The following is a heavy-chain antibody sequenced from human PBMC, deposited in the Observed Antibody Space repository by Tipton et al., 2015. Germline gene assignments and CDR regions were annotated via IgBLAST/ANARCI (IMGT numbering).Heavy chain of an antibody. CDR1: GYTFNNYG. CDR3: ARVRGVRHLLHLGWLEP. J-gene: IGHJ5*02. D-gene: IGHD3-10*01. CDR2: ITSYNAYT. V-gene: IGHV1-18*01. Sequence: QLVQSGAEVEKPGASVKVSCKTSGYTFNNYGITWVRQAPGQGLEWMGWITSYNAYTNYAQKLQGRVTMTTDTSTSTVYMELRSLRSDDTALYYCARVRGVRHLLHLGWLEPWGQGTRATVSS.